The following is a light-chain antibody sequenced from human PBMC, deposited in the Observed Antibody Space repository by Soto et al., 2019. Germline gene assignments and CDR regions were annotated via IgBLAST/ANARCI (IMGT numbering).Light chain of an antibody. CDR2: STN. CDR3: AAWDDSLSVWV. Sequence: QSALAQPPSASGTPGQRVTISCSGSSSNIGSNYVCWYQQLPGTPPKVLIYSTNHRPSGVPDRFSGSRSGTSASLAISGLRSEDEADYYCAAWDDSLSVWVFGGGTKVTVL. J-gene: IGLJ3*02. V-gene: IGLV1-47*01. CDR1: SSNIGSNY.